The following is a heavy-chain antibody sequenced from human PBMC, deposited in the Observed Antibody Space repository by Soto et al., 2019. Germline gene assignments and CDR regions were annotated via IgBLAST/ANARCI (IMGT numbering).Heavy chain of an antibody. D-gene: IGHD1-26*01. CDR1: GDSITNNY. J-gene: IGHJ5*01. CDR2: FRDSRNP. Sequence: SETLSLTCTVRGDSITNNYWNWLRQPPGEGLEWIGYFRDSRNPTYNPSLKSRVTISVDSSRNQFSLKLASVTAADTAVYYCAREERGNSPLDSWGQGILVTVSS. V-gene: IGHV4-59*01. CDR3: AREERGNSPLDS.